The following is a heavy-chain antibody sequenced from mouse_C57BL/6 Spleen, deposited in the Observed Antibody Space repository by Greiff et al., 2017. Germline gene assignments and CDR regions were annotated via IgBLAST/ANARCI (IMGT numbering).Heavy chain of an antibody. V-gene: IGHV7-3*01. Sequence: EVHLVESGGGLVQPGGSLSLSCAASGFTFTDYYMSWVRQPPGKALEWLGFIRNKANGYTTEYSASVKGRFTISRDNSQSILYLQMNALRAEDSATYYCARYIGGYFDYWGQGTTRTVSS. CDR3: ARYIGGYFDY. J-gene: IGHJ2*01. CDR1: GFTFTDYY. CDR2: IRNKANGYTT. D-gene: IGHD1-1*02.